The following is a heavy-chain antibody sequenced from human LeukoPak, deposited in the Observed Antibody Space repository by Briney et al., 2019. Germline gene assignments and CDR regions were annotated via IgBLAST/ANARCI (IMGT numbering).Heavy chain of an antibody. CDR1: GYTFTSYY. CDR2: INPSGDPT. CDR3: ASDYGGNSAPSYYYDY. V-gene: IGHV1-46*01. J-gene: IGHJ4*02. D-gene: IGHD4-23*01. Sequence: ASVKVSCKASGYTFTSYYMHWVRQAPGQGLEWVGIINPSGDPTTYAQKFQGRVTMTSDMSTSTVYMELSSLRSEDTAVYYCASDYGGNSAPSYYYDYWGQGTLVTVSS.